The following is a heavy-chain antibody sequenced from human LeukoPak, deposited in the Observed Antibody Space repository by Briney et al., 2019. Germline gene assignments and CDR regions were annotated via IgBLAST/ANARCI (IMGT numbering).Heavy chain of an antibody. V-gene: IGHV3-23*01. CDR3: SGGGEWELRDFDY. Sequence: PGGSLRLSCAASGFTFSSYGMHWVSQAPGKGLGWVSAISGSGGSTYYADSVKGRFTISRDNSKNTLYLQMNSLRAEDTAVYYCSGGGEWELRDFDYWGQGTLVTVSS. CDR2: ISGSGGST. CDR1: GFTFSSYG. J-gene: IGHJ4*02. D-gene: IGHD1-26*01.